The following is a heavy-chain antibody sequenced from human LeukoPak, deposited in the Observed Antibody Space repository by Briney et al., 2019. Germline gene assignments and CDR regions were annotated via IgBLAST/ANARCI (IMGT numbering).Heavy chain of an antibody. CDR2: IYTSGST. Sequence: SETLSLTCTVSGYSISSGYYWGWIRQPPGKGLEWIGSIYTSGSTNYNPSLKSRVTMSVDTSKNQFSLKLSSVTAADTAVYYCARDASGYYDSSGYYSYYYYYMDVWGKGTTVTVSS. D-gene: IGHD3-22*01. CDR3: ARDASGYYDSSGYYSYYYYYMDV. V-gene: IGHV4-38-2*02. J-gene: IGHJ6*03. CDR1: GYSISSGYY.